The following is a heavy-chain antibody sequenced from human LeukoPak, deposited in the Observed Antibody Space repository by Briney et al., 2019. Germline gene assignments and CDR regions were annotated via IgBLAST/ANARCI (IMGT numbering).Heavy chain of an antibody. CDR1: GGTFSSYA. J-gene: IGHJ4*02. CDR2: IIPIFGTA. V-gene: IGHV1-69*05. CDR3: AEEYLAAAGTFDY. Sequence: VKVSCKASGGTFSSYAISWVRQAPGQGLEWMGRIIPIFGTANYAQKFQGRVTITTDESTSTAYMELSSLRSEDTAVYYRAEEYLAAAGTFDYWGQGTLVTVSS. D-gene: IGHD6-13*01.